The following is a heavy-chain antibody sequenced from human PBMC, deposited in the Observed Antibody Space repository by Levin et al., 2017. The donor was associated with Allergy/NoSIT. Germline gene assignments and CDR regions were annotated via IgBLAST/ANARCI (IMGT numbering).Heavy chain of an antibody. D-gene: IGHD6-13*01. Sequence: GESLKISCTASGFTFSNYEMNWVRQAPGKGLEWISFISSNGITIYYADSVKGRFTVSRNNAKNSLYLQMNSLSAEDTAVYYCATRTVIAATGTADYWGQGSPVTVSS. CDR1: GFTFSNYE. V-gene: IGHV3-48*03. CDR2: ISSNGITI. CDR3: ATRTVIAATGTADY. J-gene: IGHJ4*02.